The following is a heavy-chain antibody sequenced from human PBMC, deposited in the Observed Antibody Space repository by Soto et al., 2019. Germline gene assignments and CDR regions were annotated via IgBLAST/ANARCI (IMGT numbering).Heavy chain of an antibody. CDR2: ISYDGSNK. V-gene: IGHV3-30*18. D-gene: IGHD5-12*01. Sequence: GGSLRLSCAASGFTFSSYGMHWVRQAPGKGLEWVAVISYDGSNKYYADSVKGRFTISRDNSKNTLYLQMNSLRAEDTAVYYCAKDSRGYGEIYYYYGMDVWGQGTTVTVSS. CDR1: GFTFSSYG. CDR3: AKDSRGYGEIYYYYGMDV. J-gene: IGHJ6*02.